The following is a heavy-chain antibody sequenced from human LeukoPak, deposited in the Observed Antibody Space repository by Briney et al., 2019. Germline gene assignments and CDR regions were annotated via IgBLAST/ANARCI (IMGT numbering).Heavy chain of an antibody. CDR3: ARAGVAAAGTWFDP. CDR1: GGSISSYY. J-gene: IGHJ5*02. CDR2: IYYSGST. Sequence: SETLSLNCTVSGGSISSYYWSWIRQPPGKGLEWIGYIYYSGSTNYNPSLKSRVTISVDTSKNQFSLKLSSVTAADTAVYYCARAGVAAAGTWFDPWGQGTLVTVSS. D-gene: IGHD6-13*01. V-gene: IGHV4-59*01.